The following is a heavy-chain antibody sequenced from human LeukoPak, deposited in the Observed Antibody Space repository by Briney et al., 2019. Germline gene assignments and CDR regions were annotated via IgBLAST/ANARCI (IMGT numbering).Heavy chain of an antibody. V-gene: IGHV4-59*12. CDR1: GGSISSYY. D-gene: IGHD2-2*01. Sequence: PSETLSLTCTVSGGSISSYYWSWIRQPPGKGLEWIGYIYYSGSTNYNPSLKSRVTISVDTSKNQFSLKLSPVTAADTAVYYCAVGVPAADRSSHWFDPWGQGTLVTVSS. J-gene: IGHJ5*02. CDR2: IYYSGST. CDR3: AVGVPAADRSSHWFDP.